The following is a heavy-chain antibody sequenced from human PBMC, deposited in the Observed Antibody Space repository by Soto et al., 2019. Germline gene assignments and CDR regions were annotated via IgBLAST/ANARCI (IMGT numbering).Heavy chain of an antibody. CDR1: GFTFSGSA. CDR3: TRPVEDMHCSGGSCYSDDY. Sequence: EVQLVEFGGGLVQPGGSLKLSCAASGFTFSGSAMHWVRQASGKGLEWVGRIRSKANSYATAYAASVKGRFIISRDDSKNTAYLQMNSLKTEDTGVYYCTRPVEDMHCSGGSCYSDDYWGHAPLVTVSS. CDR2: IRSKANSYAT. J-gene: IGHJ4*01. D-gene: IGHD2-15*01. V-gene: IGHV3-73*01.